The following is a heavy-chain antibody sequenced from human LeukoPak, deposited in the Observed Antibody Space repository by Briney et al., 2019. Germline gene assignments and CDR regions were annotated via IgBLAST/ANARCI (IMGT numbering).Heavy chain of an antibody. CDR3: ARAPGTTNYYYYYYMDV. Sequence: PSETLSLSCVMYGGSFTGYYWSWIRQFPGKGLEWIGEISPRGTTYNPSLKSRVTISVDTSKNQFSLKLSSVTAADTAVYYCARAPGTTNYYYYYYMDVWGKGTTVTVSS. V-gene: IGHV4-34*01. CDR1: GGSFTGYY. CDR2: ISPRGTT. D-gene: IGHD1-1*01. J-gene: IGHJ6*03.